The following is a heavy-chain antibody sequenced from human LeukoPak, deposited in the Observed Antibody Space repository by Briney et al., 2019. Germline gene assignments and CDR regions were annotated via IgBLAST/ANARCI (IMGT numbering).Heavy chain of an antibody. J-gene: IGHJ6*03. V-gene: IGHV1-69*13. D-gene: IGHD3-10*01. CDR2: IIPIFGTA. CDR1: GYTFTSYG. Sequence: EASVKVSCKASGYTFTSYGISWVRQAPGQGLEWMGGIIPIFGTANYAQKFQGRVTITADESTSTAYMELSSLRSEDTAVYYCARGNDGSGSPSYYFYYMDVWGKGTTVTISS. CDR3: ARGNDGSGSPSYYFYYMDV.